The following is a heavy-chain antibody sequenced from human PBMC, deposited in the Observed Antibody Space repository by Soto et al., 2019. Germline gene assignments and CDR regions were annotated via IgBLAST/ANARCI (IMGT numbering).Heavy chain of an antibody. Sequence: QVQLVQSGAEVKKPGSSVKVSCKASGGTFSSYAISWVRQAPGQGLEWMGGIIPIFGTANYAQKFQGRVTITADESTSTAYMELSSLRSEDTAVYYCARFCSGGSCYFVVHYYYGMDVWGQGTTVTVSS. J-gene: IGHJ6*02. CDR1: GGTFSSYA. CDR2: IIPIFGTA. V-gene: IGHV1-69*01. D-gene: IGHD2-15*01. CDR3: ARFCSGGSCYFVVHYYYGMDV.